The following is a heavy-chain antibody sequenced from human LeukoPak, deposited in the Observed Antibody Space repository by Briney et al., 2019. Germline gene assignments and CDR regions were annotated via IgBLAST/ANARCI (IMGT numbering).Heavy chain of an antibody. CDR2: IYYSGST. Sequence: SETLSLTCTVSGGSISSYYWSWIRQPPGKGLEWIGYIYYSGSTNYNPSLKSRVTISVDTSKNQFSLKLSSVTAADTAVYYCARELPGANGATKDAFDIWGQGTMVTVSS. CDR3: ARELPGANGATKDAFDI. D-gene: IGHD1-26*01. V-gene: IGHV4-59*01. J-gene: IGHJ3*02. CDR1: GGSISSYY.